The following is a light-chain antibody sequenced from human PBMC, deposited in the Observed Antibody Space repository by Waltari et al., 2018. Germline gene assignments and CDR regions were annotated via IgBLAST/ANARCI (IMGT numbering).Light chain of an antibody. J-gene: IGKJ2*01. Sequence: IQLTQSPSSLSASVGDRVTITCRASQGISSYLAWYQQKPGKAPKLLIYAASTLQSGVPSRFSGSGSWSDFTRTISSLQPEDFASYFCQQFNSHPYTFGQGTKLEI. CDR2: AAS. CDR3: QQFNSHPYT. V-gene: IGKV1-9*01. CDR1: QGISSY.